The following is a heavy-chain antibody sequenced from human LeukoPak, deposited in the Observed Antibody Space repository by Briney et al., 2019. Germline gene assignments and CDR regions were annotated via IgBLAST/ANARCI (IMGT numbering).Heavy chain of an antibody. D-gene: IGHD4-17*01. V-gene: IGHV3-23*01. CDR1: GLTFGNYA. CDR2: ISHSGGNT. CDR3: ARVWTATTPDY. J-gene: IGHJ4*02. Sequence: GGSLRLSCAASGLTFGNYALSWARQAPGKGLEWVSGISHSGGNTYYSDSVKGRFTISRDNSKNTLYLQMNSLRAEDTAVYYCARVWTATTPDYWGQGTLVTVSS.